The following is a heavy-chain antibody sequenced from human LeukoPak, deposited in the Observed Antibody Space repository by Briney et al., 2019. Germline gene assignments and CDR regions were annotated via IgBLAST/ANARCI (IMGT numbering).Heavy chain of an antibody. V-gene: IGHV3-33*01. CDR3: ARAPTSYYYFDY. J-gene: IGHJ4*02. CDR2: IWYDGSNK. CDR1: GFTFSSYG. Sequence: GGSLGLSCAASGFTFSSYGMHWVRQAPGKGLEWVAVIWYDGSNKYYADSVKGRFTISRDNSKNTLYLQMNSLRAEDTAVYYCARAPTSYYYFDYRGQGTLVTVSS. D-gene: IGHD1-26*01.